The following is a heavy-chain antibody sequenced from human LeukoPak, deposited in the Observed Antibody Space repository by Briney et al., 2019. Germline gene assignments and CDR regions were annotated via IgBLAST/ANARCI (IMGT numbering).Heavy chain of an antibody. D-gene: IGHD3-22*01. CDR1: GFTFDDYG. Sequence: PGGSLRLSCATSGFTFDDYGMSWVRQAPGKGLEWVSGIDWNGGSTGYADSVKGRFTISRDNAKNSLYLQMNSLRAEDTALYYCAKDRDSSGYSDNWFDPWGQGTLVTVSS. CDR3: AKDRDSSGYSDNWFDP. V-gene: IGHV3-20*04. J-gene: IGHJ5*02. CDR2: IDWNGGST.